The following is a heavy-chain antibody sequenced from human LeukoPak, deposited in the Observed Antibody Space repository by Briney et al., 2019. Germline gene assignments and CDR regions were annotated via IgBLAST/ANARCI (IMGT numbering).Heavy chain of an antibody. CDR2: IIPIFGTA. CDR1: GGTFSSYA. V-gene: IGHV1-69*06. CDR3: ARKRPPGDGMDV. J-gene: IGHJ6*04. Sequence: ASVKVSCKASGGTFSSYAISWVRQAPGQGLEWMGGIIPIFGTANYAQKFQGRVTITADKSTSTAYMELSSLRSEDTAVYYRARKRPPGDGMDVWGKGTTVTVSS.